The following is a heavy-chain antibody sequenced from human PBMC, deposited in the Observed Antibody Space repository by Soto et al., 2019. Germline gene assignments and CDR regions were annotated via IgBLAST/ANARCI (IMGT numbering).Heavy chain of an antibody. CDR1: GFTFSSYA. CDR3: AREVRITMVRGVMMSYGMDV. CDR2: ISYDGSNK. V-gene: IGHV3-30-3*01. Sequence: QVQLVESGGGVVQPGGSLRLSCAASGFTFSSYAMHWVRQAPGKGLEWVAVISYDGSNKYYADSVKGRFTISRDNSKNTLHLQINSLRDEDTAVYYCAREVRITMVRGVMMSYGMDVWGQGTTVTVSS. J-gene: IGHJ6*02. D-gene: IGHD3-10*01.